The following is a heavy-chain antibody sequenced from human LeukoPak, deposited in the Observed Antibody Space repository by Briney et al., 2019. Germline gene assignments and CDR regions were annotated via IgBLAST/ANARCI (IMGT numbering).Heavy chain of an antibody. CDR1: GFIFNTFW. CDR2: INQDGSDM. D-gene: IGHD3-10*01. V-gene: IGHV3-7*03. J-gene: IGHJ3*01. CDR3: ARDFPGIGRGTFDF. Sequence: GGSLRLSCAASGFIFNTFWMNWVRLTPGKGLEWVAKINQDGSDMYYVDSVKGRFFVSRDNARNLVYLQMNSLRVDDAAVYYCARDFPGIGRGTFDFWGQGTIIIVSS.